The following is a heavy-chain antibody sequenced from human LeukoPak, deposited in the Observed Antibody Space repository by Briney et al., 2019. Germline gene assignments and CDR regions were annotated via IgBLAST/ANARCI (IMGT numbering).Heavy chain of an antibody. Sequence: ASVKVSCKASGYTFTSYGISWVRQAPGHGLEWMGWISAYNGNTNYAQKLQGRVTMTTDTSTSTAYMELRSLRSDDTAVYYCARAPMTTVTTGYYYYYGMDVWGQGTTVTVSS. CDR2: ISAYNGNT. D-gene: IGHD4-17*01. CDR1: GYTFTSYG. V-gene: IGHV1-18*01. CDR3: ARAPMTTVTTGYYYYYGMDV. J-gene: IGHJ6*02.